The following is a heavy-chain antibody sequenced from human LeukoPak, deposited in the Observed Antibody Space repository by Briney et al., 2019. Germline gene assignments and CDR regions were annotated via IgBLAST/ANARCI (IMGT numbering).Heavy chain of an antibody. V-gene: IGHV1-46*01. CDR3: ARDSINDFWSGYYSYYFDY. J-gene: IGHJ4*02. CDR2: INPSGGST. CDR1: GYTFTSYY. Sequence: VSVKVSCKASGYTFTSYYMHWVRQAPGQGLEWMGIINPSGGSTSYAQKFQGRVTMTRDTSTSTVYMELSSLRSEDTAVYYCARDSINDFWSGYYSYYFDYWGQGTLVTVSS. D-gene: IGHD3-3*01.